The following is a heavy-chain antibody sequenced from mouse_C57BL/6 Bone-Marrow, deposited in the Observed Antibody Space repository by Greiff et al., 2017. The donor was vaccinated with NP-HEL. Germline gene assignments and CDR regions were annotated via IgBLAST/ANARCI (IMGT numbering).Heavy chain of an antibody. V-gene: IGHV1-55*01. CDR2: IYPGSGST. J-gene: IGHJ1*03. CDR1: GYTFTSYW. Sequence: QVQLQQPGAELVKPGASVKMSCKASGYTFTSYWITWVKQRPGQGLEWIGDIYPGSGSTNYNEKFKSKAKLTVDTSSSTAYMQLSSLTSEDSAVYYCARKGNYLWYFDVWGTGTTVTVSS. D-gene: IGHD2-1*01. CDR3: ARKGNYLWYFDV.